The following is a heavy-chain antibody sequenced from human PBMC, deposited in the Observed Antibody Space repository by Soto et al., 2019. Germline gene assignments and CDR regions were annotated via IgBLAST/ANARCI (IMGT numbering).Heavy chain of an antibody. D-gene: IGHD1-26*01. CDR1: GFTFSSYG. CDR3: GRDSGGIVAHNRDY. Sequence: QVQLVEAGGGVVQPGRSLRLSCAASGFTFSSYGMHWVRQAPGKGLERVAVIWYDGSNKYYADSVKGLFTISRDNYKNTLYLKMNTLRAEDTAVYYCGRDSGGIVAHNRDYWGQGTLVTVSS. J-gene: IGHJ4*02. V-gene: IGHV3-33*01. CDR2: IWYDGSNK.